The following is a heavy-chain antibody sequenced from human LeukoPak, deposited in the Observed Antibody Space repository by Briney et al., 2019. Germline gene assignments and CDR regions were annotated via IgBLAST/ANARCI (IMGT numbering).Heavy chain of an antibody. Sequence: SETLSLTCTVSGYSISSGHYWGWIRQPPGKGLEWIGSIYHSGSTYYNPSLKSQVTISVDTSKNQFSLKLSSVTAADTAVYYCARRPYYYDSSGYRDYWGQGTLVTVSS. CDR1: GYSISSGHY. CDR3: ARRPYYYDSSGYRDY. CDR2: IYHSGST. D-gene: IGHD3-22*01. J-gene: IGHJ4*02. V-gene: IGHV4-38-2*02.